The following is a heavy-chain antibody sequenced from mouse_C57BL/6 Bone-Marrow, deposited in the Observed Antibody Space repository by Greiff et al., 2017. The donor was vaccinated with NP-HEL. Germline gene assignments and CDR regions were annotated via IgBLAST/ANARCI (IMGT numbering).Heavy chain of an antibody. D-gene: IGHD4-1*01. J-gene: IGHJ2*01. CDR1: GFTFSSYA. CDR2: ISDGGSYT. Sequence: EVHLVESGGGLVKPGGSLKLSCAASGFTFSSYAMSWVRQTPEKRLEWVATISDGGSYTYYPDNVKGRFTISRDNAKNNLYLQMRHLKSEDTAMYYCAREGSGYWGQGTTLTVSS. CDR3: AREGSGY. V-gene: IGHV5-4*01.